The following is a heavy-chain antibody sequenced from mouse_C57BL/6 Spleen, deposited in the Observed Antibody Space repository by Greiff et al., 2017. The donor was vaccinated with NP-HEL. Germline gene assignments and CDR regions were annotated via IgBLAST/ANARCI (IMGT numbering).Heavy chain of an antibody. CDR1: GYTFTSYW. Sequence: QVQLQQPGAELVKPGASVKLSCKASGYTFTSYWMHWVKQRPGQGLEWIGMIHPNSGSTNYNEKFKSKATLTVDKSSSTAYMQLSSLTSEDSAVYYCASEGSYYGSSNYWGQGTTLTVSS. CDR2: IHPNSGST. D-gene: IGHD1-1*01. J-gene: IGHJ2*01. CDR3: ASEGSYYGSSNY. V-gene: IGHV1-64*01.